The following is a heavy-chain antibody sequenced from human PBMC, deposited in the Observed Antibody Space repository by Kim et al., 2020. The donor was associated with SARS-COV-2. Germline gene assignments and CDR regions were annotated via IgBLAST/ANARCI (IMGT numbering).Heavy chain of an antibody. J-gene: IGHJ4*02. CDR2: INRSGGGT. Sequence: ASVKVSCKASGFTFTFYSMHWVRQAPGQGLEWMGMINRSGGGTNYAQKFQGRVTMTGDTSTYTVYMELSSLRSDDTAVYYCAKEGGHWGQGTLVTVSS. CDR1: GFTFTFYS. V-gene: IGHV1-46*01. D-gene: IGHD3-16*01. CDR3: AKEGGH.